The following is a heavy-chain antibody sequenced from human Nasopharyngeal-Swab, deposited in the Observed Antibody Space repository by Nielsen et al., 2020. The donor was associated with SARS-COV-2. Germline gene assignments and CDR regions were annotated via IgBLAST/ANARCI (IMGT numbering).Heavy chain of an antibody. J-gene: IGHJ5*02. Sequence: SETLSLTCTVSGGSISGSYWSWIRQPPGKGLEWIGYIYYSGSTNYNPSLKSRVTISVDTSKNQFSLKLSSVTAADTAVYYCARVYYDSSGYYPWGQGTLVTVSS. CDR2: IYYSGST. CDR1: GGSISGSY. D-gene: IGHD3-22*01. CDR3: ARVYYDSSGYYP. V-gene: IGHV4-59*12.